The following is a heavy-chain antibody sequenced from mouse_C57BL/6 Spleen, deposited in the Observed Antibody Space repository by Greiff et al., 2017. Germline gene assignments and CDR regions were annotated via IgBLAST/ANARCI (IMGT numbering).Heavy chain of an antibody. CDR2: IYPGSGST. D-gene: IGHD1-1*01. Sequence: VQLQQPGAELVKPGASVKMSCKASGYTFTSYWITWVKQRPGQGLEWIGDIYPGSGSTNYNEKFKSKATLTVDTSSSTAYMQLSSLTSEDSAVYYCASNYGSSYVGEAMDYWGQGTSVTVSS. CDR1: GYTFTSYW. V-gene: IGHV1-55*01. CDR3: ASNYGSSYVGEAMDY. J-gene: IGHJ4*01.